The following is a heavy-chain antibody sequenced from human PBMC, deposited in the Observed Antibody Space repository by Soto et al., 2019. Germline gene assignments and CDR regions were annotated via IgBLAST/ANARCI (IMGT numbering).Heavy chain of an antibody. V-gene: IGHV4-34*01. CDR3: ARGRGTIFGVVILGYHY. CDR2: INHSGST. Sequence: SETLSLTCAVYGGSFSGYYWSWIRQPLGRGLEWIGEINHSGSTNYNPSLKSRVTISVDTSKNQFSLKLSSVTAADTAVYYCARGRGTIFGVVILGYHYWGQGTLVTVSS. CDR1: GGSFSGYY. J-gene: IGHJ4*02. D-gene: IGHD3-3*01.